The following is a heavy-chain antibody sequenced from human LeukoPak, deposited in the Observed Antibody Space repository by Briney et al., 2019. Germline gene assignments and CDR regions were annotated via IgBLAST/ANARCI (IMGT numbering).Heavy chain of an antibody. V-gene: IGHV1-2*02. Sequence: ASVKVSCKASGYTFTDDHIHWVRQAPGQGLEWMGWINPNSGGTNYAQKFQGRVTMTRDTSISTAYMELSRLRSDDTAVYYCARDRRIGIADDYWGQGTLVTVSS. CDR3: ARDRRIGIADDY. J-gene: IGHJ4*02. D-gene: IGHD6-13*01. CDR2: INPNSGGT. CDR1: GYTFTDDH.